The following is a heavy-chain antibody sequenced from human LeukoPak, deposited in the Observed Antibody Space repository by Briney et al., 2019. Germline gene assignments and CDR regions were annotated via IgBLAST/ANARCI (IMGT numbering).Heavy chain of an antibody. V-gene: IGHV3-48*03. CDR3: ARVSGDSSGYIDY. J-gene: IGHJ4*02. D-gene: IGHD3-22*01. Sequence: GGSLSLSCAASGFTFSSYEMNWVRQAPGKGLEWVSYISSSGSTIYYADSVKGRFTISRDNAKNSLYLQMNSLRAEDTAVHYCARVSGDSSGYIDYWGQGTLVTVSS. CDR2: ISSSGSTI. CDR1: GFTFSSYE.